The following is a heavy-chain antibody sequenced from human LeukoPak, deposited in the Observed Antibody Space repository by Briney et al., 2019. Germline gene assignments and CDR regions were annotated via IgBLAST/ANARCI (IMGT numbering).Heavy chain of an antibody. J-gene: IGHJ4*02. CDR3: ARGDYYDSSGYPDY. V-gene: IGHV1-2*02. CDR2: INPNSGGR. Sequence: GASVKVSCKASGYTFTVHYMHWVRQAPGQGLEWMGWINPNSGGRDYAQKFQGRVTLTRDTSISTAYVELSRLRSDDTAVYYCARGDYYDSSGYPDYWGQGTLVTVSS. D-gene: IGHD3-22*01. CDR1: GYTFTVHY.